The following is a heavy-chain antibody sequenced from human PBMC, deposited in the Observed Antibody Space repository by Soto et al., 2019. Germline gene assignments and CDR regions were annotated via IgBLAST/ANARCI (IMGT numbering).Heavy chain of an antibody. D-gene: IGHD3-3*01. CDR1: GFTFSSYA. CDR3: AKVKRITIFGVVMEQYYFDY. J-gene: IGHJ4*02. CDR2: ISGSGGST. V-gene: IGHV3-23*01. Sequence: GGSLRLSCAASGFTFSSYAMSWVRQAPGKGLEWVSAISGSGGSTYYADSVKGRFTISRDNSKNTLYLQMNSLRAEDTAVYYCAKVKRITIFGVVMEQYYFDYWGQGTLVTVSS.